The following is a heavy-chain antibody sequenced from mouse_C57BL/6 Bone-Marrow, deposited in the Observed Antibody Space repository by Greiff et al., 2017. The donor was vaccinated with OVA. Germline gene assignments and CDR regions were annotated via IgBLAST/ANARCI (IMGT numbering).Heavy chain of an antibody. CDR1: GYTFTSYW. V-gene: IGHV1-55*01. J-gene: IGHJ1*03. CDR3: ARGGYYYGSPYWYFDV. CDR2: IYPGSGST. D-gene: IGHD1-1*01. Sequence: QVHVKQPGAELVKPGASVKMSCKASGYTFTSYWITWVKQRPGQGLEWIGDIYPGSGSTNYNEKFKSKATLTVDTSSSTAYMQLSSLTSEDSAVYYCARGGYYYGSPYWYFDVWGTGTTVTVSS.